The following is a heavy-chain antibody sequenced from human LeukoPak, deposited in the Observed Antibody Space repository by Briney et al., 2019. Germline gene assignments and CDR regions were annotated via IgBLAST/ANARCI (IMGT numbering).Heavy chain of an antibody. J-gene: IGHJ4*02. Sequence: PGGSLRLSCAASGFTFSSYSMNWVRQAPGKGLEWVSYISSSSSTIYYADSVKGRFTISRDNAKNSLYLQMNSLRAEDTALYYCAKADSGTLHGGFEYWGQGTLVTVSS. CDR2: ISSSSSTI. D-gene: IGHD1-26*01. CDR1: GFTFSSYS. V-gene: IGHV3-48*04. CDR3: AKADSGTLHGGFEY.